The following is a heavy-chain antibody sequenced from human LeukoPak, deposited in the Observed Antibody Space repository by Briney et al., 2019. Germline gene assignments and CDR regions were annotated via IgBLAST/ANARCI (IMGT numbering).Heavy chain of an antibody. CDR3: ATGGPRRRGDY. V-gene: IGHV4-34*01. CDR1: GGSFSGYY. Sequence: PSETLSLTCAVYGGSFSGYYWSWIRQPPGKGLEWIGEINHSGSTNYNPSLKSRVTISVDPSKNQFSLKLSSVTAADTAVYYCATGGPRRRGDYGGQGTRVTVSS. CDR2: INHSGST. J-gene: IGHJ4*02.